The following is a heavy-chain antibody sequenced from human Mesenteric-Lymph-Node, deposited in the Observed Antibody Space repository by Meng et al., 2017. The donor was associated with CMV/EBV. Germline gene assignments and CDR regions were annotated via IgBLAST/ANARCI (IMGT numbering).Heavy chain of an antibody. Sequence: GESLKISCAASGFTFSSYSMNWVRQAPGKGLEWVSSISSSSSYIYYADSVKGRFTISRDNAKNPLYLQMNSLRAEDTAVYYCARENYDESWYFDYWGQGTLVTVSS. V-gene: IGHV3-21*01. J-gene: IGHJ4*02. D-gene: IGHD3-22*01. CDR1: GFTFSSYS. CDR2: ISSSSSYI. CDR3: ARENYDESWYFDY.